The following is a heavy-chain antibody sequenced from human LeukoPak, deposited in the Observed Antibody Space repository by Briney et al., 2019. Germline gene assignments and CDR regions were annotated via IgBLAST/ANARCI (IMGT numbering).Heavy chain of an antibody. CDR2: ISSSSSTI. Sequence: RSGGSLRLSCAASGFTFSSYSMNWVRQAPGKGLEWVSYISSSSSTIYYADSVKGRFTISRDNSKNTLYLQMNSLRAEDTAIYYCAKDPAIWGPSFMDVWGQGTTVTVSS. D-gene: IGHD7-27*01. CDR1: GFTFSSYS. CDR3: AKDPAIWGPSFMDV. V-gene: IGHV3-48*01. J-gene: IGHJ6*02.